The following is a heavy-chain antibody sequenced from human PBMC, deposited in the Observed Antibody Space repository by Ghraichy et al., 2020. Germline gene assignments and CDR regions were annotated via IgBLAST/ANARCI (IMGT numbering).Heavy chain of an antibody. CDR2: IKQDGSEK. D-gene: IGHD2-2*01. CDR1: GITFRNYW. V-gene: IGHV3-7*03. J-gene: IGHJ6*03. CDR3: ASEVYCSSTSCPQDYYYHYMDV. Sequence: LSLTCAASGITFRNYWMSWVRQAPGKGLEWVANIKQDGSEKYYVDSVQGRFTISRDNAKNSLYLQMNSLRAEDTAVYYCASEVYCSSTSCPQDYYYHYMDVWGKGTTVTVSS.